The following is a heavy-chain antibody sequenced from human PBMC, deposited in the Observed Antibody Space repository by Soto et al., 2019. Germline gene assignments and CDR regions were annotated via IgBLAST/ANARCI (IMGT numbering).Heavy chain of an antibody. CDR3: ARGIYSSNWFDP. CDR1: GGSFSGYY. D-gene: IGHD6-13*01. CDR2: INHSGST. J-gene: IGHJ5*02. V-gene: IGHV4-34*01. Sequence: QVQLQQWGAGLLKPSETLSLTCAVYGGSFSGYYWSWIRQPPGKGLEWIGEINHSGSTNYNPSLKSRVTISVDTSKNQFSLKLSSVTAADTAVYYCARGIYSSNWFDPWGQGTLVTVSS.